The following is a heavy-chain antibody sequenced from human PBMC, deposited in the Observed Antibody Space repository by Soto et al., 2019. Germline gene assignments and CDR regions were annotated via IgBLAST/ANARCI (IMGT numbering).Heavy chain of an antibody. Sequence: QVQLQESGPGLVKPSETLSLTCTVSGGSISRNYWSWIRQPPGKGLEWIGYIHYSGSTYYNPSLKSRFTISVDTSKNQFSLKLSSVTAADTAVYFCARRPLYGMDVWGQGTTVTVSS. CDR2: IHYSGST. V-gene: IGHV4-59*08. CDR3: ARRPLYGMDV. J-gene: IGHJ6*02. CDR1: GGSISRNY.